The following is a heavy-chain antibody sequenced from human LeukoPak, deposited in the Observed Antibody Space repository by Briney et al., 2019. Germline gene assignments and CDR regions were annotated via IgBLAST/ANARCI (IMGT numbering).Heavy chain of an antibody. Sequence: GGSLRLSCAASGFTFRSYSMNWVRQAPGKGLEWVSSISSTSTYIYYADSMKGRFTISRDNAKNSLYLQMNSLRAEDTAVYYCARDLKAVAGNIDYWCQGTLVTVSS. D-gene: IGHD6-13*01. V-gene: IGHV3-21*01. CDR2: ISSTSTYI. CDR3: ARDLKAVAGNIDY. CDR1: GFTFRSYS. J-gene: IGHJ4*02.